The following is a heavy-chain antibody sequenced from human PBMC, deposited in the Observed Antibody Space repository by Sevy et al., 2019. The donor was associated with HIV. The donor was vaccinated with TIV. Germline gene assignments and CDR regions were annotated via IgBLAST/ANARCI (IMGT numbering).Heavy chain of an antibody. J-gene: IGHJ4*02. CDR1: GFSISGYG. CDR3: ARADIRVAGIGYYFHS. Sequence: GGSLRLSCAASGFSISGYGMHWVRQAPGKGLEWVAVIWYDGTNREYADSVKGRFTISRDNSKNTLYLQMNNLRVEDTAVYYCARADIRVAGIGYYFHSWGQGTLVTVSS. CDR2: IWYDGTNR. V-gene: IGHV3-33*01. D-gene: IGHD6-19*01.